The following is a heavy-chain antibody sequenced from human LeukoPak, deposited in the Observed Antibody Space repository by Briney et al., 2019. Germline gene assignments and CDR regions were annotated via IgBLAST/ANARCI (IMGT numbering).Heavy chain of an antibody. CDR3: AGQATFGYAYAYYFDL. CDR1: SDSISSTYYY. D-gene: IGHD3-16*01. CDR2: FHYSGSN. J-gene: IGHJ4*02. V-gene: IGHV4-39*01. Sequence: PSETLSLTCTVSSDSISSTYYYWGWIRQSPDKGLEWIGTFHYSGSNYYNPSLKSRITLSVDTSKNQFSLSLISVTAADTAVYFCAGQATFGYAYAYYFDLWGQGTLVTVSS.